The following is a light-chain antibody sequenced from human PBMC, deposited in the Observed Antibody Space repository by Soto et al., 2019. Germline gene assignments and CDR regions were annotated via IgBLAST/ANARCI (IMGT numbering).Light chain of an antibody. CDR2: AAP. CDR1: QGVSSF. CDR3: KELTSYALT. V-gene: IGKV1-9*01. Sequence: DIQMTQSPSSLSASVGDRVTITCRASQGVSSFLAWYQQKPGKAPKFLIYAAPTLQSGAPSRFSGSGSGTEFALTISSLQPEESARYDGKELTSYALTHGGGTKVDIK. J-gene: IGKJ4*01.